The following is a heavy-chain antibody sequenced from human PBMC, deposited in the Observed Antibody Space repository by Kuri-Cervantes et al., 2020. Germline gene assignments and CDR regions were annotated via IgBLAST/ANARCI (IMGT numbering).Heavy chain of an antibody. D-gene: IGHD6-19*01. J-gene: IGHJ5*02. V-gene: IGHV4-61*01. CDR2: IYYSGST. CDR1: GGSISSSSYY. CDR3: ARDISSGWYGWFDP. Sequence: SETLSLTCTVSGGSISSSSYYWGWIRQPPGKGLEWIGYIYYSGSTNHNPSLKSRVTISVDTSKNQFSLKLSSVTAADTAVYYCARDISSGWYGWFDPWGQGTLVTVSS.